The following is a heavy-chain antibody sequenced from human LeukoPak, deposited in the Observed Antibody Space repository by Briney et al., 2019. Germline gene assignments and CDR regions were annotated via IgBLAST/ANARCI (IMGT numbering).Heavy chain of an antibody. CDR1: GGSISSSTYY. D-gene: IGHD6-6*01. V-gene: IGHV4-39*07. CDR3: ARIVAARKKGYYYYYYYMDV. J-gene: IGHJ6*03. Sequence: SETLSLTCTVSGGSISSSTYYWGWIRQPPGKGLEWIGSIYSSGSTYYNPSLKSRVTISVDTSKNQFSLKLSSVTAADTAVYYCARIVAARKKGYYYYYYYMDVWGKGTTVTVSS. CDR2: IYSSGST.